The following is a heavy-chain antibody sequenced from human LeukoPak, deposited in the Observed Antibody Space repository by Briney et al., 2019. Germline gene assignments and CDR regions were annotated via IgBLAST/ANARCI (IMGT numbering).Heavy chain of an antibody. CDR1: GGSISSGGYY. V-gene: IGHV4-30-2*01. CDR3: ARPGFYGEYGAPADA. J-gene: IGHJ5*02. D-gene: IGHD4-17*01. Sequence: SETLSLTCTVSGGSISSGGYYWSWIRQPPGKGLEWIGYIYHSGSTYYNPSLKSRVTISVDTSKNQFSLKLSSVTAADTAVYYCARPGFYGEYGAPADAWGRGTLVTVSS. CDR2: IYHSGST.